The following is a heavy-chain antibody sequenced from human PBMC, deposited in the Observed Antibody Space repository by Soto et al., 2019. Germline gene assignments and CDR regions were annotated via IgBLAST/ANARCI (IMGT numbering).Heavy chain of an antibody. J-gene: IGHJ4*02. CDR3: ARAGYSYGPYDY. CDR1: GFTFNSYS. CDR2: ISSFSNYM. V-gene: IGHV3-21*01. Sequence: GGSLRLSCAASGFTFNSYSMNWVRQAPGKGLEWVSSISSFSNYMYYTDSVKGRFTISRDNSKNTLYLQMNSLRAEDTAVYYCARAGYSYGPYDYWGQGTLVTVSS. D-gene: IGHD5-18*01.